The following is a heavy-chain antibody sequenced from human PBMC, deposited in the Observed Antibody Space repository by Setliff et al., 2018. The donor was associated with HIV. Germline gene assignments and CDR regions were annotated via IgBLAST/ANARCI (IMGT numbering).Heavy chain of an antibody. D-gene: IGHD5-18*01. Sequence: GASVKVSCKTSGYTFINYYVHWMRQAPGQGPEWLGVINPSEGNTNRAPRFQDRVIVTRDTSTSTVYLELRRLTSEDTAIYYCASDLIQPLSDYYFDVWGQGTPVTVTS. CDR3: ASDLIQPLSDYYFDV. V-gene: IGHV1-46*01. CDR2: INPSEGNT. J-gene: IGHJ4*02. CDR1: GYTFINYY.